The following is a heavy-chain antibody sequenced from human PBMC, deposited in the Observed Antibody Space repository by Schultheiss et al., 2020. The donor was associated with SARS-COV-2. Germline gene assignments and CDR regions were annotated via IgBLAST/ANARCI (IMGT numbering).Heavy chain of an antibody. J-gene: IGHJ6*03. CDR2: ISGSGVST. Sequence: GGSLRLSCAASGFTFSSYSMNWVRQAPGKGLEWVSTISGSGVSTYYADSVKGRFTISRDNSKNTLYLQMNSLRAEDTAVYYCAKAPSAIVVVPAAILGYYMDVWGKGTTVTVSS. D-gene: IGHD2-2*01. V-gene: IGHV3-23*01. CDR1: GFTFSSYS. CDR3: AKAPSAIVVVPAAILGYYMDV.